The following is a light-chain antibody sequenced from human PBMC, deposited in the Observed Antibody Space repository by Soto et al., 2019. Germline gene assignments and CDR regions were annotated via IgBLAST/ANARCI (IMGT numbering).Light chain of an antibody. V-gene: IGLV3-1*01. CDR3: QAWDSSTAHVV. J-gene: IGLJ2*01. CDR2: QDR. CDR1: KLGDKS. Sequence: SYELTQPPSVSVSPGQTASITCSGDKLGDKSACWYQQKPGQSPVLVIYQDRKRPSGIPERFSGSNSGNTATLTISGTQAMDEADYYCQAWDSSTAHVVFGGGTKVTVL.